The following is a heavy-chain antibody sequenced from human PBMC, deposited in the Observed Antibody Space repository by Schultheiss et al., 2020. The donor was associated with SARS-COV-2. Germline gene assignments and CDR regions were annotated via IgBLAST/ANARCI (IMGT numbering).Heavy chain of an antibody. Sequence: GGSLRLSCEASGFTFSSYGMSWVRQAPVRGLEWVASISGSGRNTNYADSVWGRFTVSRDNSKNTVYLQMNSLRGDDTAVYYCAKSTAEAGLQSFDSWGQGNPVTVS. D-gene: IGHD6-13*01. CDR1: GFTFSSYG. CDR2: ISGSGRNT. J-gene: IGHJ4*02. V-gene: IGHV3-23*01. CDR3: AKSTAEAGLQSFDS.